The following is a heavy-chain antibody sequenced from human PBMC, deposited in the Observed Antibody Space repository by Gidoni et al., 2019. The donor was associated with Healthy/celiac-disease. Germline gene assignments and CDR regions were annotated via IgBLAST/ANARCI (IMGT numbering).Heavy chain of an antibody. Sequence: QVQLVQSGAEVKKPGASVKVSCRASGYTFTSYYMHWVRQAPGQGLEWRGIINPSGGSKSYEEKFKGRVTMTRNTSTSTGYMELSSLRSEDTAVYYCAREFIGLDPWGQGTLVTVSS. D-gene: IGHD2-15*01. V-gene: IGHV1-46*01. CDR1: GYTFTSYY. J-gene: IGHJ5*02. CDR2: INPSGGSK. CDR3: AREFIGLDP.